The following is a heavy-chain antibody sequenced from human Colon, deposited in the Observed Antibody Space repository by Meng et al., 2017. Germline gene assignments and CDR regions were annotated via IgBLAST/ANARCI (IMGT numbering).Heavy chain of an antibody. J-gene: IGHJ3*02. V-gene: IGHV3-74*01. CDR2: IDSDGRDT. CDR1: GFTFRTYW. Sequence: EVQLVESGGSLVQPGGSLRLSCEASGFTFRTYWIHWVRQVQGKGLEWVSRIDSDGRDTIYADSVRGRFTISRDNAKNTLYLQMNSLSAEDTAVYYCARGGVYHGFDIWGQGTMVTVSS. D-gene: IGHD3-10*01. CDR3: ARGGVYHGFDI.